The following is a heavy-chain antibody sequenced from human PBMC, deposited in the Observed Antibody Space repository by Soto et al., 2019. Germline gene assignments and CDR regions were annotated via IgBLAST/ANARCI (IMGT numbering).Heavy chain of an antibody. D-gene: IGHD2-8*01. CDR1: GFTFSSYA. J-gene: IGHJ4*02. CDR3: ARDRYCTNGVCYTGEGFDY. V-gene: IGHV3-30-3*01. CDR2: ISYDGSNK. Sequence: GGSLRLSCAASGFTFSSYAMHWVRQAPGKGLEWVAVISYDGSNKYYADSVKGRFTISRDNSKNTLYLQMNSLRAEDTAVYYCARDRYCTNGVCYTGEGFDYWGQGTLVTVSS.